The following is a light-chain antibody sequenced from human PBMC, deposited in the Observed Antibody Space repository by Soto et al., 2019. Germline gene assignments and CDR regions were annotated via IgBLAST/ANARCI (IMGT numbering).Light chain of an antibody. V-gene: IGKV1-17*01. Sequence: DIQMTQSPSSLSASVGDKVTITCRASQGIGNDLGWYQQKPGKAPKRLIYLTYSLQTGVPSRFSGSGYGTEFSLTISSLQPEAPATYFCLQHNSYPRTFGQGTKVEIK. CDR2: LTY. CDR1: QGIGND. CDR3: LQHNSYPRT. J-gene: IGKJ1*01.